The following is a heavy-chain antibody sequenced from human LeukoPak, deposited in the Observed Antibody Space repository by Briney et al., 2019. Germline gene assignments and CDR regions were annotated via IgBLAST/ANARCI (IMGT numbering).Heavy chain of an antibody. CDR1: GYTFTSYY. CDR2: INPSGGST. CDR3: AREGNWNESNWFDL. V-gene: IGHV1-46*01. D-gene: IGHD1-20*01. Sequence: ASVKVSCKASGYTFTSYYMHWVRQAPGQGLEWMGIINPSGGSTSCAKKSQGRVTITRDTSTSTVYMELSSLRSEDTAVYYCAREGNWNESNWFDLWGQGTLVTVSS. J-gene: IGHJ5*02.